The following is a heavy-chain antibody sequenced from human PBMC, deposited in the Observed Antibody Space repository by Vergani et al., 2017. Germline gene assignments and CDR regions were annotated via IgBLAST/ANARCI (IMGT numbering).Heavy chain of an antibody. Sequence: EVMLVQSGAEVKKPGESLRISCKGSGYSFTSYWISWVRQMPGKGLEWMGRIDPSDSYTNYRPSFQGHVTISADKSISTAYLQWSSLNASDTAMYYCASGVLSYYACSSYYYAPGGWFDPWGQGTLVTVSS. D-gene: IGHD3-22*01. CDR2: IDPSDSYT. V-gene: IGHV5-10-1*01. J-gene: IGHJ5*02. CDR1: GYSFTSYW. CDR3: ASGVLSYYACSSYYYAPGGWFDP.